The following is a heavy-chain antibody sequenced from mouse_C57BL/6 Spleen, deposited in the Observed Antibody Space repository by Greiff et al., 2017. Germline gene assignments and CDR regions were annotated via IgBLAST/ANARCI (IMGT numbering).Heavy chain of an antibody. V-gene: IGHV1-72*01. J-gene: IGHJ3*01. CDR1: GYTFTSYW. CDR2: IEPNSGGT. Sequence: VQLQQPGAELVKPGASVKLSCKASGYTFTSYWLHWVKQRPGRGLEWMGRIEPNSGGTKYNEKVTSKATRTVDKPSSTAYMQLSSLTSEDSAVYYCAREGAAQATFAYWGQGTLVTVSA. CDR3: AREGAAQATFAY. D-gene: IGHD3-2*02.